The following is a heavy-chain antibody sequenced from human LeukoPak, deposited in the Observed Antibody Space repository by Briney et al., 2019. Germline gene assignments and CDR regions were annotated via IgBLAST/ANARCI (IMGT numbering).Heavy chain of an antibody. J-gene: IGHJ5*02. CDR3: AREALTTDWFDP. V-gene: IGHV4-4*07. Sequence: SETLSLTCTVSGGSISSYYWSWIRQPAGKGLEWIGRIYTSGSTNYNPSLKSRVTISVDTSKNQFSLKLSSVTAADTAVYYCAREALTTDWFDPWGQGTLVTVSS. D-gene: IGHD4-17*01. CDR2: IYTSGST. CDR1: GGSISSYY.